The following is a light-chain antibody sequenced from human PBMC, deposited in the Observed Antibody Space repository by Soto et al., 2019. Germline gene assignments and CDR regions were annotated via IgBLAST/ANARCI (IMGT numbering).Light chain of an antibody. V-gene: IGKV1-27*01. CDR2: AAS. CDR3: QTYNYAAPVT. CDR1: QGISNY. J-gene: IGKJ3*01. Sequence: DIQMTQSPSSLSASVGDRVTITCRASQGISNYLAWYQQKPGKVPKLLIYAASTLQSRIPSRFSGSGSGTDFTLTISSLQAEDVATYYCQTYNYAAPVTFGLGTKVDIE.